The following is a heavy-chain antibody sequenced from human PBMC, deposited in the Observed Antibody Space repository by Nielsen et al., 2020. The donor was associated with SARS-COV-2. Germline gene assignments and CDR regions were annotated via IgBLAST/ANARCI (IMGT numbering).Heavy chain of an antibody. Sequence: SETLSLTCAVYGGSFSGYYWSWIRQPPGKGLEWIGEINHSGSTNYNPPLKSRVTISVDTSKNQFSLKLSSVTAADTAVYYCARGRRQQLVRAYYYYGMDVWGQGTTVTVSS. D-gene: IGHD6-13*01. V-gene: IGHV4-34*01. CDR2: INHSGST. CDR3: ARGRRQQLVRAYYYYGMDV. J-gene: IGHJ6*02. CDR1: GGSFSGYY.